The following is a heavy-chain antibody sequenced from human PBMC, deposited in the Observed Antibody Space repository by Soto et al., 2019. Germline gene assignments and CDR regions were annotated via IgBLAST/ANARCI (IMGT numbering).Heavy chain of an antibody. CDR3: ATRGGLLRYFDWSSGSDAFDI. D-gene: IGHD3-9*01. Sequence: GGSLRLSCAASGFSFSYSAMHWVRQAPGERLEWVAIIWYDGSNKYYADSVKGRFIISRDNSDNTLYLQMDSLRAEDTAVYYCATRGGLLRYFDWSSGSDAFDIWGQGTMVTVSS. V-gene: IGHV3-33*03. J-gene: IGHJ3*02. CDR2: IWYDGSNK. CDR1: GFSFSYSA.